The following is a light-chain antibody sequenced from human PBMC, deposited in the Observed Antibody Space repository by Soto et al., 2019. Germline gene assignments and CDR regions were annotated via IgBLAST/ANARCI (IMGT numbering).Light chain of an antibody. V-gene: IGLV1-40*01. CDR1: SSNIGAGYD. Sequence: QSVLTQPPSVSGAPGQRVTISCTGSSSNIGAGYDVHWYQQLPGTAPKLLIYGSINRPSGVPDRFSGSKSGTSASLAITGLQSEDEADYYCQSFDSSLVVFGGGTQLTVL. CDR3: QSFDSSLVV. CDR2: GSI. J-gene: IGLJ3*02.